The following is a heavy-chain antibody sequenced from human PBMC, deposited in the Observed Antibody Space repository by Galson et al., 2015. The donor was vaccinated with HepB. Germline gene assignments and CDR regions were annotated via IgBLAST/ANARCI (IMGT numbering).Heavy chain of an antibody. CDR1: GFTVTINY. D-gene: IGHD4-17*01. CDR2: IYNDGRT. J-gene: IGHJ6*02. V-gene: IGHV3-66*02. Sequence: SLRLSCAASGFTVTINYMSWVRQAPGKGLEWVSVIYNDGRTYYADSVKGRFTISRDNSKNTLYLQLNSVRAEDTAVYYCARDQGDDYVNYYYYHGMDVWGQGTTVTVSS. CDR3: ARDQGDDYVNYYYYHGMDV.